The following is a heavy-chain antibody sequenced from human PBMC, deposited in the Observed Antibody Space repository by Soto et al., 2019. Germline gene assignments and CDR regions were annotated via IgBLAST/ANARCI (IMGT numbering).Heavy chain of an antibody. CDR3: ASRPRGSVAGTLDS. J-gene: IGHJ5*01. D-gene: IGHD6-19*01. CDR1: GFTFSSYA. CDR2: INSDGTT. Sequence: GGSLRLSCAASGFTFSSYAMSWVRQAPGKGLEWVSVINSDGTTYYADSVKGRFSISRDNSKSTLCLQMNSLSVEDTAVYFCASRPRGSVAGTLDSWGLGSLVTVSS. V-gene: IGHV3-23*01.